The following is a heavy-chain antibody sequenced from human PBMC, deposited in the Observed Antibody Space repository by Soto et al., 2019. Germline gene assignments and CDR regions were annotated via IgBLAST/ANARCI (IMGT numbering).Heavy chain of an antibody. Sequence: QVQLVQSGAEVKKPGSSVKVSCKASGDTFSFYTINWVRQAPGLGLEWMGRVNPIVSMSNYAQKFQGRVTITADKSTNTSYMQLRSLISEDTAIYYCAASYGSGYRAFDYWGQGALVTVSS. D-gene: IGHD3-10*01. V-gene: IGHV1-69*02. J-gene: IGHJ4*02. CDR3: AASYGSGYRAFDY. CDR1: GDTFSFYT. CDR2: VNPIVSMS.